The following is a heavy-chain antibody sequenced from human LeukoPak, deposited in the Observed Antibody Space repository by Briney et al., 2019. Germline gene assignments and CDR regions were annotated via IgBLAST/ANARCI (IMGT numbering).Heavy chain of an antibody. CDR3: ARHNYYDSSAYDS. CDR1: GGSISSSSYY. D-gene: IGHD3-22*01. V-gene: IGHV4-39*01. CDR2: IYYSGIT. J-gene: IGHJ5*02. Sequence: PLETLSLTCTVSGGSISSSSYYWGWIRQPPGKGLEWIGSIYYSGITYYNPSLRSRVTISVDTSKNQFSLKLSSVTAADTAVYYCARHNYYDSSAYDSWGQGTLVTVSS.